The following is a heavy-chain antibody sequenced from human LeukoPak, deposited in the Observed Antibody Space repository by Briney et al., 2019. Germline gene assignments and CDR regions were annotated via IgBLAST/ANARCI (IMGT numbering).Heavy chain of an antibody. CDR2: ISSSSSYI. J-gene: IGHJ4*02. CDR3: ARDLTSGGALDY. D-gene: IGHD3-16*01. V-gene: IGHV3-21*01. Sequence: RGSLRLSCAASGFSLSSYSMNWVRQAPGKGLEWVSSISSSSSYIYYADSVKGRFTISRDNAKNSLYLQMNSLRAEDTAVYYCARDLTSGGALDYRGQGTLVTVSS. CDR1: GFSLSSYS.